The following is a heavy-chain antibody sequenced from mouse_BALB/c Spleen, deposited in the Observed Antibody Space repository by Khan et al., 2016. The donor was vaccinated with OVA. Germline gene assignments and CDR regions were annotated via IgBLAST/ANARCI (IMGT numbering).Heavy chain of an antibody. J-gene: IGHJ2*01. CDR3: ARTAGIKY. CDR1: GYSITSGYG. Sequence: EVQLVESGPGLVKPSQSLYLTCTVTGYSITSGYGWYWIRQSPGNKMEWMGFISYSGNTNYTPSLKSRISITRDTSKNQFYLQLNSVTTEDTATYYCARTAGIKYWGQGTTLTVSS. V-gene: IGHV3-1*02. CDR2: ISYSGNT. D-gene: IGHD1-2*01.